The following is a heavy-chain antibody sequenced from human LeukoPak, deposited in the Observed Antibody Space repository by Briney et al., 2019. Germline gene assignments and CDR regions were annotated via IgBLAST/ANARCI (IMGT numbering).Heavy chain of an antibody. Sequence: SETLSLTCTVSGGSISSYYWSWIRQPPGKGLEWIGYIYYSGSTNYNPSLKSRVTISVDTSKNQFSLKLSSVTAADTAVYYCARARSGSSGYLSALDIWGQGTMVTVSS. CDR1: GGSISSYY. D-gene: IGHD3-22*01. CDR2: IYYSGST. J-gene: IGHJ3*02. CDR3: ARARSGSSGYLSALDI. V-gene: IGHV4-59*12.